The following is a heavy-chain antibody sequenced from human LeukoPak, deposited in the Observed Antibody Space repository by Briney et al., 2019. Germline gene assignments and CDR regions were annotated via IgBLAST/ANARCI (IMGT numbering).Heavy chain of an antibody. Sequence: GGSLRLSCAASGFSFKTYAMSWVCQAPGKGLQWVASISTTSAYTYYSDSVKGRFTISRDNSKNSLYLQMNSLTVDDTAVYFCAKSLGMTTVIPFDDWGLGTLVTVSS. CDR2: ISTTSAYT. D-gene: IGHD4-17*01. CDR3: AKSLGMTTVIPFDD. V-gene: IGHV3-23*01. CDR1: GFSFKTYA. J-gene: IGHJ4*02.